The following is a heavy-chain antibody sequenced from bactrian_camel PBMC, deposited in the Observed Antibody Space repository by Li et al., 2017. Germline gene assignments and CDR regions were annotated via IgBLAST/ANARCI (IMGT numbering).Heavy chain of an antibody. V-gene: IGHV3S1*01. CDR2: ISSSRTT. D-gene: IGHD6*01. CDR3: AAEGPTYGGSWYPLIAPRRYGY. J-gene: IGHJ4*01. Sequence: QVQLVESGGGLVQPGGSLRLACEASGFTFSSYWMHWVRQTPGKGLEWVSTISSSRTTYYADSVKGRFTISRDNAKNTLYLQMNSLRPEDTAMYYCAAEGPTYGGSWYPLIAPRRYGYWGQGTQVTVS. CDR1: GFTFSSYW.